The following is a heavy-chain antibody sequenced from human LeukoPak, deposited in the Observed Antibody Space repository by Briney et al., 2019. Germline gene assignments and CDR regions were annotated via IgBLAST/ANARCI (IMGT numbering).Heavy chain of an antibody. J-gene: IGHJ1*01. CDR3: ARGNVLRFLEWFTNAEYFQH. CDR1: GYSISSGYY. CDR2: IYHSGST. V-gene: IGHV4-38-2*02. Sequence: SETLSLTCTVSGYSISSGYYWGWIRRPPGKGLEWIGSIYHSGSTYYNPSLKSRVTISVDTSKNQFSLKLSSVTAADTAVYYCARGNVLRFLEWFTNAEYFQHWGQGTLVTVSS. D-gene: IGHD3-3*01.